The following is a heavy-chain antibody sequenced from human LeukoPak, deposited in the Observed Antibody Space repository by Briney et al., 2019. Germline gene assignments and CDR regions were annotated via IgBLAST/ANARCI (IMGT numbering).Heavy chain of an antibody. CDR2: IYWDDDI. D-gene: IGHD1-26*01. CDR1: GFSLTTSGVG. V-gene: IGHV2-5*02. Sequence: YGPTLVNPTQTLTLTCTFSGFSLTTSGVGVGWIRQPPGKALEWLALIYWDDDIHYSPSLKSRLTITKDASKDQVVLTPINMDPVDTATYYCAHRGFSGSYHFDYWGQGALVTVSS. J-gene: IGHJ4*02. CDR3: AHRGFSGSYHFDY.